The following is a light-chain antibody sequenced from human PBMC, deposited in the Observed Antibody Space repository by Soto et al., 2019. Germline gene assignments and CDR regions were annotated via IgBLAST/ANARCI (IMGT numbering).Light chain of an antibody. V-gene: IGKV3-15*01. CDR1: QSVSSN. CDR2: GAS. J-gene: IGKJ1*01. Sequence: EIVMTQSPATLSVSPGERVTLSCRASQSVSSNLAWYQQKPGQVPRLVIYGASIRATGIPVRFSASGSGTEFPLAISSLQSEDFAVYNCQPYDHWPSWTFGQGTRVEIK. CDR3: QPYDHWPSWT.